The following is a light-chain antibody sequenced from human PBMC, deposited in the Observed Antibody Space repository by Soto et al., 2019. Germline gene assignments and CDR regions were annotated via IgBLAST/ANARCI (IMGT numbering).Light chain of an antibody. CDR3: SSYGGSNNVV. V-gene: IGLV2-8*01. Sequence: QSALTQPPAAAGSPGQSVTISCTGASSDVGGYNYVSWYQQHPGKAPKLMIYEVNKRPSGVPDRFSGSKFGNTASLTVSGLQGEDEADYDCSSYGGSNNVVFCGGTKLTVL. CDR1: SSDVGGYNY. J-gene: IGLJ2*01. CDR2: EVN.